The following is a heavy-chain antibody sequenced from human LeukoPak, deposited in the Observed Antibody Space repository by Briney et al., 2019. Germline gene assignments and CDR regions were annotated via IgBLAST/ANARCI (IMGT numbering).Heavy chain of an antibody. CDR3: AKGALVVTTVTTTDY. D-gene: IGHD4-11*01. CDR1: GFIFSNYA. V-gene: IGHV3-23*01. Sequence: PGGSLRLSCAASGFIFSNYAMSWVRQAPGKGLEWVSVISGSGGSTYYADSVKGRFTISRDNSKNTLYLQMNSLRAEDTAVYYCAKGALVVTTVTTTDYWGQGTLVTVSS. CDR2: ISGSGGST. J-gene: IGHJ4*02.